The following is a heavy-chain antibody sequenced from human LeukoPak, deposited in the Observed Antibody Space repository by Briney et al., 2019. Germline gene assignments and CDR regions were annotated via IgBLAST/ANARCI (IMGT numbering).Heavy chain of an antibody. CDR1: GFTFSDYY. D-gene: IGHD2-2*01. J-gene: IGHJ4*02. CDR3: AREGSVVVPHYYFDY. Sequence: GGSLRLSCAASGFTFSDYYMSWIRQAPGKGLEWVSYISSSSSYTNYADSVKGRFTISRDNAKNSLYLQTNSLRAEDTAVYYCAREGSVVVPHYYFDYWGQGTLVTVSS. V-gene: IGHV3-11*06. CDR2: ISSSSSYT.